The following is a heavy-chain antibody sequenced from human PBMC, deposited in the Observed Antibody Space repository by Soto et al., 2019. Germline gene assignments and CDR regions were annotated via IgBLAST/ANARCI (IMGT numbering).Heavy chain of an antibody. CDR3: AKDGRGSGSHYNSFGY. CDR1: GFTVGNNY. D-gene: IGHD3-10*01. Sequence: EVQLVESGGGLIQPGGSLKLSCAASGFTVGNNYMSWVRQAPGKGLEWVSLIYSTGTTKYADSVKGRVTVSRDNAKNTLYLQMNSPRAEDTAVYYCAKDGRGSGSHYNSFGYWGQGTLVTVSS. V-gene: IGHV3-53*01. CDR2: IYSTGTT. J-gene: IGHJ4*02.